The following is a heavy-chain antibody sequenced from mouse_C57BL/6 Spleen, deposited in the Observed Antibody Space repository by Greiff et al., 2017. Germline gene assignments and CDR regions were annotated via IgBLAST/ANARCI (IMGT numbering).Heavy chain of an antibody. Sequence: QVQLQQSGPELVKPGASVKISCKASGYALSSSWMNWVKQRPGKGLEWIGRIYPGDGDTNYNGKFKGKATLTADKSSSTAYMQLSSLTSEDSAVYFCARYGRLLTSMDYWGQGTSVTVSS. CDR2: IYPGDGDT. CDR3: ARYGRLLTSMDY. V-gene: IGHV1-82*01. CDR1: GYALSSSW. D-gene: IGHD2-3*01. J-gene: IGHJ4*01.